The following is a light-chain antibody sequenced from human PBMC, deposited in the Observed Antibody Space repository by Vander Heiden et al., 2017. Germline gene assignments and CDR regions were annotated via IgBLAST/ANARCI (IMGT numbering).Light chain of an antibody. Sequence: NFMLTQPHSVSESPGQPVIISCTRNSGSIADNFVQWFQQRPGSSPSIVIYEGNQRPSGVPARFSGSIDISANSASLTISGLKTEDEADYYCQSFDTSNHRVFGGGTKVTVL. CDR1: SGSIADNF. CDR2: EGN. CDR3: QSFDTSNHRV. V-gene: IGLV6-57*01. J-gene: IGLJ3*02.